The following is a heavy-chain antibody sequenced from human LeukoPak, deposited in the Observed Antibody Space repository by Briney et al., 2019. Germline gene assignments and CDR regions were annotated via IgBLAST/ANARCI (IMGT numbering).Heavy chain of an antibody. CDR1: GGSISSSGYY. Sequence: TPSETLSLTCTVSGGSISSSGYYWGWIRQPPGKGLEWIGSIYYSGSTFYNPSLKSRVTISVDTSKNQFSLKLSSVTAADTAVYYCARGHYAIEATGTGLGIWGQGTMVTVSS. J-gene: IGHJ3*02. CDR2: IYYSGST. D-gene: IGHD6-13*01. V-gene: IGHV4-39*07. CDR3: ARGHYAIEATGTGLGI.